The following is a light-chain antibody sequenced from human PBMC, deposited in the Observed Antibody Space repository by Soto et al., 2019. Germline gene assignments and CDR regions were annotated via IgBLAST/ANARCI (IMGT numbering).Light chain of an antibody. V-gene: IGKV3-15*01. J-gene: IGKJ1*01. CDR2: GAS. CDR1: QSISGT. Sequence: EIVMTQSPANLSVSPGGRATLSCRASQSISGTLAWYQQKPGQAPRLLIHGASTRATGLPARFSGSRSGTDFTLTISSRLSEDSAVYYCEQYDNWPWTFGQGTKVEIK. CDR3: EQYDNWPWT.